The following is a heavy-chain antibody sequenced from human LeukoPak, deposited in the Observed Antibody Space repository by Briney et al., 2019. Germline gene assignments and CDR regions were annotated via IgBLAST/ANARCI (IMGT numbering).Heavy chain of an antibody. CDR2: IYYSGST. CDR1: GGSISSSSYY. CDR3: ARGRRRHSGSYYFDY. Sequence: SETLSLTCTVSGGSISSSSYYWGWIRQPPGKGLEWIGSIYYSGSTYYNPSLKSRVTISVDTSKNQFSLKLSSVAAADTAVYYCARGRRRHSGSYYFDYWGQGTLVTVSS. D-gene: IGHD1-26*01. J-gene: IGHJ4*02. V-gene: IGHV4-39*01.